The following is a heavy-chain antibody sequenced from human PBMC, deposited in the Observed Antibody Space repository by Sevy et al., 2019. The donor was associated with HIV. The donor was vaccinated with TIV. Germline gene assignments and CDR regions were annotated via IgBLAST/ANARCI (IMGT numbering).Heavy chain of an antibody. CDR1: GYTFSNYG. Sequence: ASVKVSCKASGYTFSNYGISWVRQAPGQGLEWMGWISAYNGNTNYAQKVQGRVTMITDTSTSTAYMELRSLTSDDTAVYYCAKTGYSSGWYLYYFDLWGRGTLVTVSS. J-gene: IGHJ2*01. CDR2: ISAYNGNT. D-gene: IGHD6-19*01. V-gene: IGHV1-18*04. CDR3: AKTGYSSGWYLYYFDL.